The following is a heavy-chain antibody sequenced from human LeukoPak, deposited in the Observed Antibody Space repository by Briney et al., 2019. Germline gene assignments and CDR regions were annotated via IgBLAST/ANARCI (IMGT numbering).Heavy chain of an antibody. Sequence: PGGSLRLSCAASGFTFSSYSMNWVRQAPGKGLEWVSSISSSSSYIYYADSVKGRFTISGDNAKNSLYLQMNSLRAEDTAVYYCARGIAALTPFDYWGQGTLVTVSS. CDR1: GFTFSSYS. J-gene: IGHJ4*02. V-gene: IGHV3-21*01. D-gene: IGHD6-6*01. CDR2: ISSSSSYI. CDR3: ARGIAALTPFDY.